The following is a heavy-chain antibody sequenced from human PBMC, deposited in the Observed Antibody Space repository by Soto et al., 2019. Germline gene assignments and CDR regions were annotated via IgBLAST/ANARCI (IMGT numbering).Heavy chain of an antibody. D-gene: IGHD3-22*01. J-gene: IGHJ5*02. V-gene: IGHV1-18*04. Sequence: GASVKVSCKASGYSFTSYGISWVRQAPGQGLEWMGGISIYNGNIMYEQKFQGRATMTTDTSTSTAYMELRSLSSDDTAIYFCASRTSYDSDTSGYYLFDQWGQGTLVPVPS. CDR1: GYSFTSYG. CDR3: ASRTSYDSDTSGYYLFDQ. CDR2: ISIYNGNI.